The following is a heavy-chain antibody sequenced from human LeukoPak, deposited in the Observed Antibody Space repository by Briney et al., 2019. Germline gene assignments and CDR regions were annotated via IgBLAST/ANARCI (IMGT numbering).Heavy chain of an antibody. V-gene: IGHV4-34*01. Sequence: SETLSLTCAVSNGSLLGYYWSWIRQPPGKGLEWIGEIIHSGKTNFNPSLKSRVTISVDTSKKHFSLNLTSLTAADTAVYYCARGSYFQYWDQGTPVIVSS. D-gene: IGHD3-16*01. CDR3: ARGSYFQY. CDR2: IIHSGKT. J-gene: IGHJ1*01. CDR1: NGSLLGYY.